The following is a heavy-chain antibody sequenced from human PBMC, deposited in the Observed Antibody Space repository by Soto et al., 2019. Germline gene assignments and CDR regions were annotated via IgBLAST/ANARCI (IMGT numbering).Heavy chain of an antibody. CDR3: ARGYDWFDP. V-gene: IGHV4-59*01. Sequence: PSETLSLTCSVSGGSTSDSYWSWIRQPPGKGLEWIAYIHHSGSIHYNPSLKSRVTISIDTSKNHFSLNLASVTGADTAVYYCARGYDWFDPWGQGTLVTVSS. CDR1: GGSTSDSY. D-gene: IGHD1-1*01. J-gene: IGHJ5*01. CDR2: IHHSGSI.